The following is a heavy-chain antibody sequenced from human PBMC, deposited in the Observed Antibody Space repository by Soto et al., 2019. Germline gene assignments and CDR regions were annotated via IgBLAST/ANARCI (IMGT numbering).Heavy chain of an antibody. CDR1: GGSISSSSYY. Sequence: QLQLQESGPGLVKPSETLSLTCTVSGGSISSSSYYWGWIRQPPGKGLEWIGSIYYSGSTYYNPSLKSRVTISVDTSKNQFSLKLGSVTAAYTAVYYCATLSYYDSWYYFDYWGQGTLVTVSS. J-gene: IGHJ4*02. D-gene: IGHD3-3*01. CDR3: ATLSYYDSWYYFDY. CDR2: IYYSGST. V-gene: IGHV4-39*01.